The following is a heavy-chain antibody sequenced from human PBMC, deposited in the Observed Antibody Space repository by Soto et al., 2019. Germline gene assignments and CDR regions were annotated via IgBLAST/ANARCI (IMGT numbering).Heavy chain of an antibody. Sequence: QVQLQESGPGLVKPSETLSLTCTVSGGSISSYYWTWIRQPPGKGLEWIGFIYNSGSTHYNPSLRSRVTKSVDTPKNQFSLKLRSGTAADTAVYYCASMGYHYGSGSYPLDYWGQGTLVTVSS. CDR3: ASMGYHYGSGSYPLDY. D-gene: IGHD3-10*01. CDR2: IYNSGST. V-gene: IGHV4-59*08. J-gene: IGHJ4*02. CDR1: GGSISSYY.